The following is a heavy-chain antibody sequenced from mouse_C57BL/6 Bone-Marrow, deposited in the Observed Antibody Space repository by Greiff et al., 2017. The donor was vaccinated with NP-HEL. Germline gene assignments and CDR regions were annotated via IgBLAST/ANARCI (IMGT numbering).Heavy chain of an antibody. CDR3: ARDYGSSYSFAY. CDR1: GFTFSDYG. J-gene: IGHJ3*01. CDR2: ISSGSSTI. D-gene: IGHD1-1*01. Sequence: EVKVEESGGGLVKPGGSLKLSCAASGFTFSDYGMHWVRQAPEKGLEWVAYISSGSSTIYYADTVKGRFTISRDNAKNTLFLQMTSLRSEDTAMYYCARDYGSSYSFAYWGQGTLVTVSA. V-gene: IGHV5-17*01.